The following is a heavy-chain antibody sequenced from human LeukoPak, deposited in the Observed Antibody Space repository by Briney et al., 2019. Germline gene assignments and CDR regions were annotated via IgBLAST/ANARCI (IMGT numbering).Heavy chain of an antibody. CDR2: ISSSSSYI. CDR1: GFTFSSYS. CDR3: ARDSGGLNYYDSSGYPPHDY. D-gene: IGHD3-22*01. J-gene: IGHJ4*02. V-gene: IGHV3-21*01. Sequence: TGGSLRLSCAASGFTFSSYSMNWVHQAPGKGLEWVSSISSSSSYIYYADSVKGRFTISRDNAKNSLYLQMNSLRAEDTAVYYCARDSGGLNYYDSSGYPPHDYWGQGTLVTVSS.